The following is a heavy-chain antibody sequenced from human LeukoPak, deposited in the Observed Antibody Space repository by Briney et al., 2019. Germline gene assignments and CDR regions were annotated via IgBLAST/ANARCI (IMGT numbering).Heavy chain of an antibody. CDR3: ATSHGSGSYFFSWFDY. D-gene: IGHD3-10*01. Sequence: GGSLRLSCAASGFTFSSYWMSWVRQAPGKGLEWVANIKQDGSEKYYVDSVKGRFTISRDNAKNSLYLQMNSLRAEDTAVYYCATSHGSGSYFFSWFDYWGQGTLVTVSS. CDR1: GFTFSSYW. V-gene: IGHV3-7*01. J-gene: IGHJ4*02. CDR2: IKQDGSEK.